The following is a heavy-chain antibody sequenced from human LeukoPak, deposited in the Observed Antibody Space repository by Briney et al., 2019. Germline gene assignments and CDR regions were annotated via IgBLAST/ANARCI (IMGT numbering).Heavy chain of an antibody. Sequence: PSQTLSLTCAVSGGSISSGGYSWSWIRQPPGKGLELIGYIYYSGSTNYNPSLKSRVTISVDTSKNQFSLKLSSVTAADTAVYYCARHRGPSTVTTHWGQGTQATVSS. CDR3: ARHRGPSTVTTH. CDR2: IYYSGST. V-gene: IGHV4-30-4*07. CDR1: GGSISSGGYS. J-gene: IGHJ4*02. D-gene: IGHD4-17*01.